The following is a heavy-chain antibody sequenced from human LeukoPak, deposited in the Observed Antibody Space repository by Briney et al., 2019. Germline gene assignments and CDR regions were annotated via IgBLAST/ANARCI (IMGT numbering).Heavy chain of an antibody. D-gene: IGHD2-15*01. J-gene: IGHJ3*02. CDR2: INHSGST. CDR1: GGSFSGYY. CDR3: AREGCSGGSCYGAFDI. Sequence: PSETLSLTCAVYGGSFSGYYWSWIRQPPGKGLEWIGEINHSGSTNYNPSLKSRVTISVDTSKNQFSLKLSSVTAADTAVYYCAREGCSGGSCYGAFDIWGQGTMVTVSS. V-gene: IGHV4-34*01.